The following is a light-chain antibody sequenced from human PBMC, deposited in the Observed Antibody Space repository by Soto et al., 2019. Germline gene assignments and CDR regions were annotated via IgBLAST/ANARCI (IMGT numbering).Light chain of an antibody. Sequence: EIVLTQSPATLSLSPGERATLSCRASQSVSSYLAWFQQKPGQAPRLLIYDASNSATGIPARFSGSGSGTDFTLTISSLEPEDFAVYYCQQHNNWPLTFGGGTKVEIK. J-gene: IGKJ4*01. V-gene: IGKV3-11*01. CDR2: DAS. CDR3: QQHNNWPLT. CDR1: QSVSSY.